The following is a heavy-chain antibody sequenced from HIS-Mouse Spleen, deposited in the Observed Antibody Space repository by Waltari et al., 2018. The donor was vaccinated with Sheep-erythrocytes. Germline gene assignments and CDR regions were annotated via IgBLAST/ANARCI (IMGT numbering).Heavy chain of an antibody. CDR3: ARTSSSSDYFDY. D-gene: IGHD6-6*01. Sequence: EVQLVESGGGLVQPGGSLRLSCAASGFTFSSYWMSWVRQAPGKGMEWVAKIKQDGSEKYYVDSVKGRFTISRDNAKNSLYLQMNSLRAEDTAVYYCARTSSSSDYFDYWGQGTLVTVSS. CDR2: IKQDGSEK. J-gene: IGHJ4*02. CDR1: GFTFSSYW. V-gene: IGHV3-7*01.